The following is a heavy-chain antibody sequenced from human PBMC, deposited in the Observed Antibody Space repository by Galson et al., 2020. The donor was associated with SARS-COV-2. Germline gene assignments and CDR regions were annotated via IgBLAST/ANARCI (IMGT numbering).Heavy chain of an antibody. CDR3: ARGGEAYCGGECNYNGYDP. V-gene: IGHV4-34*01. D-gene: IGHD2-21*01. J-gene: IGHJ5*02. Sequence: SQASETLSLTCDVDGGSFSSYYWSWIRQTPEKGLEWIGEITHSGSTRYNPSVRSPVTMTVDKSKKQFTLKLYSVTAADTGVDYCARGGEAYCGGECNYNGYDPWSQGTLVTVSS. CDR1: GGSFSSYY. CDR2: ITHSGST.